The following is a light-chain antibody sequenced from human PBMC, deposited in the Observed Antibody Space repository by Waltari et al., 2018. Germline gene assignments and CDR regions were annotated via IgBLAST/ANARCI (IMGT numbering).Light chain of an antibody. CDR2: KAS. CDR1: QSISSW. J-gene: IGKJ4*01. Sequence: SGSPGQSVTIPCRASQSISSWLAWYQQKPGKAPKLRIYKASSLESGVPSRFSGSGSGTEFTLTISSLQPDDFATYYCQQYKTFPLTFGGGTKVEIK. V-gene: IGKV1-5*03. CDR3: QQYKTFPLT.